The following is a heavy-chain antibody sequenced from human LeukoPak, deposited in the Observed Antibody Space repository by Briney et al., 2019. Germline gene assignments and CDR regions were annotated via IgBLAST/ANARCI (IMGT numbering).Heavy chain of an antibody. D-gene: IGHD6-6*01. J-gene: IGHJ3*02. Sequence: PSETLSLTCAVYGGSFSGYYWSWIRQPPGKGLEWIGEINHSGSTNYNPPLKSRVTISLDTSKNQFSLKLSSVTAADTAVYYCARGPPRSSYAFDIWGQGTMVTVSS. CDR3: ARGPPRSSYAFDI. CDR2: INHSGST. CDR1: GGSFSGYY. V-gene: IGHV4-34*01.